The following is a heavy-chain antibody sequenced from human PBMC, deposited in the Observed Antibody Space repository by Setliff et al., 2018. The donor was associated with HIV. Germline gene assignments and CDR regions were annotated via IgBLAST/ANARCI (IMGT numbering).Heavy chain of an antibody. Sequence: PSETLSLTCTVSGGSISSGDYYWSWIRQPPGKGLEWIGYIYYSGSTYYNPSLKSRVTISVDTSKNQFSLKLSSVTAADTAVYYCARGGGSWYGDDSFDYWGQGTLVTVPQ. V-gene: IGHV4-30-4*08. CDR1: GGSISSGDYY. D-gene: IGHD6-13*01. CDR3: ARGGGSWYGDDSFDY. J-gene: IGHJ4*02. CDR2: IYYSGST.